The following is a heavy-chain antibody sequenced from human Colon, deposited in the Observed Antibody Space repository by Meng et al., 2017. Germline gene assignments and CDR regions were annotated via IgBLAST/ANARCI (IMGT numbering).Heavy chain of an antibody. D-gene: IGHD6-13*01. J-gene: IGHJ4*02. CDR1: GFNFSTHA. CDR3: ATSIMAAGTIDY. V-gene: IGHV3-33*01. Sequence: QVAVVGSGGGVVHRWRSLTCSVAAVGFNFSTHALHWVRQAPGKGLGWVAVIWFNGINKYYADSVKGRFTISRDNSKNTLYVQMNSLRAEDTAVYYRATSIMAAGTIDYWGQGTLVTVSS. CDR2: IWFNGINK.